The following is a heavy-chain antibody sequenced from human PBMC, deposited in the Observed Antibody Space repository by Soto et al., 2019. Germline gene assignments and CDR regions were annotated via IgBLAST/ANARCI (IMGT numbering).Heavy chain of an antibody. CDR2: IYWDDDK. Sequence: QITLKESGPTLVKPTQTLTLTCTFSGFSLSTSGVGVGWIRQPPGKALEWLALIYWDDDKRYSPSLKSRLTITSDTSQHQVVLTMTYMDPVDTATYYCAHRRGYYDLWSGPSWFDPWGQGTLVTVSS. V-gene: IGHV2-5*02. CDR1: GFSLSTSGVG. J-gene: IGHJ5*02. D-gene: IGHD3-3*01. CDR3: AHRRGYYDLWSGPSWFDP.